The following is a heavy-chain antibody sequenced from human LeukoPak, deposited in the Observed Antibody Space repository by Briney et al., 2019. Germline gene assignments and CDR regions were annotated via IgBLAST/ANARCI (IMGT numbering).Heavy chain of an antibody. CDR1: GYTFTSYY. CDR2: INPSGGST. Sequence: ASVKVSCKASGYTFTSYYMHWVRQAPGQGLEWMGIINPSGGSTGYAQMFQGRVTMTRDTSTSTVYMELSSLRSEDTAVYYCARDPRGQGIAVAVPDYWGQGTLVTVSS. CDR3: ARDPRGQGIAVAVPDY. J-gene: IGHJ4*02. D-gene: IGHD6-19*01. V-gene: IGHV1-46*01.